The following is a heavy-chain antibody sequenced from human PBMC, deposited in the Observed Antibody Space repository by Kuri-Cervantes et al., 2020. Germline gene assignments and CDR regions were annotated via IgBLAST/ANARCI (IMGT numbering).Heavy chain of an antibody. J-gene: IGHJ4*02. CDR1: GYTFTSYG. CDR2: ISAYNGDT. V-gene: IGHV1-18*01. CDR3: ARIWATVVTDY. D-gene: IGHD4-23*01. Sequence: ASVKVSCKASGYTFTSYGISWVRQAPGQGLEWMGWISAYNGDTNYAQKLQGRVTMTTDTSTSTAYMELRSLRSDDTTVYYCARIWATVVTDYWGQGTLVTVSS.